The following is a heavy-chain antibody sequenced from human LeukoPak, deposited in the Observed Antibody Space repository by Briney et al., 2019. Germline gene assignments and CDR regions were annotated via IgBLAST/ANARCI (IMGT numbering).Heavy chain of an antibody. CDR3: ARESTTGTLDY. CDR2: IWYDGNVK. J-gene: IGHJ4*02. CDR1: GFAFSHFG. Sequence: GGSLRLSCAASGFAFSHFGMYWVRQAPGKGLEWLAVIWYDGNVKYYADSVKGRFTISRDNSENTLSLQMDRLRAEDTAVYYCARESTTGTLDYWGQGTLVTVSS. V-gene: IGHV3-33*01. D-gene: IGHD1-1*01.